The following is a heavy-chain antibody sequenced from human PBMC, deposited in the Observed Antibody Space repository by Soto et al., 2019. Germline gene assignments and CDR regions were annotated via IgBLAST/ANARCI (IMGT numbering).Heavy chain of an antibody. Sequence: QVQLVESGGGVVQPGRSLRLSCAASGFTFSSYAMHWVRQAPGKGLEWVAVISYDGSNKYYADSVKGRFTISRDNSKNTLYLQMNSLRAEDTAVYYCARVTTVTTFGYWGQGTLVTVSS. CDR1: GFTFSSYA. CDR2: ISYDGSNK. D-gene: IGHD4-17*01. CDR3: ARVTTVTTFGY. V-gene: IGHV3-30-3*01. J-gene: IGHJ4*02.